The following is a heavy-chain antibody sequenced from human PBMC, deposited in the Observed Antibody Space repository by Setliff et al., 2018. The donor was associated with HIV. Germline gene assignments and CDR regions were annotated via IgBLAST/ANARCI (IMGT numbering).Heavy chain of an antibody. D-gene: IGHD4-4*01. Sequence: GGSLRLSCAASGFTFSSYWLSWVRQAPGKGLEWVANIKQDGSEKYYAESVKGRFTISRDNAKSSLYLQMNNLRAADRAIYYCARRPGNSGFDYWGQGTLVTVSS. J-gene: IGHJ4*02. CDR1: GFTFSSYW. CDR2: IKQDGSEK. V-gene: IGHV3-7*01. CDR3: ARRPGNSGFDY.